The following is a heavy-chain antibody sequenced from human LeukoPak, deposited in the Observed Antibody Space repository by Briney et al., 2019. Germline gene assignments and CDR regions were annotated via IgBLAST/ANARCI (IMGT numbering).Heavy chain of an antibody. J-gene: IGHJ4*02. CDR1: GFIFSNYW. V-gene: IGHV3-7*01. CDR3: ARQVWDIVVVVAANDY. Sequence: PGGSLRLSCAASGFIFSNYWMSWVRQAPGKGLEWVANIKQDGSEKYYVDSVKGRFTISRDNAKNSLYLQMNSLRAEDTAVYYCARQVWDIVVVVAANDYWGPGTLVTVSS. D-gene: IGHD2-15*01. CDR2: IKQDGSEK.